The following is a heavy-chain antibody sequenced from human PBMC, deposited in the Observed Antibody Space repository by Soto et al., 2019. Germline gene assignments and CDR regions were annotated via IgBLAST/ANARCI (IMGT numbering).Heavy chain of an antibody. V-gene: IGHV3-74*01. CDR1: GFTFSNYW. CDR3: ARSTFPYYFDY. J-gene: IGHJ4*02. CDR2: IYGDASNT. Sequence: GGSLRLSCAASGFTFSNYWMHWVRQAPGKGLVWVSLIYGDASNTNYADSVRDRFTISRDNAKNTLYLQMNSLRAEDTAVYYCARSTFPYYFDYWGQGTPVTVSS.